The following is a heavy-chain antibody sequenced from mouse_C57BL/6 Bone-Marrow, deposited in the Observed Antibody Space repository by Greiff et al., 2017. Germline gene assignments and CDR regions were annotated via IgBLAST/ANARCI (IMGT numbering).Heavy chain of an antibody. CDR2: IDPSDSYT. V-gene: IGHV1-69*01. CDR3: AIIYYDYGYYFDY. Sequence: VQLQQPGAELVMPGASVKLSCKASGYTFTSYWMHWVKQRPGQGLEWIGEIDPSDSYTNYNQKFKGKSTLTVDKSSSTAYMPLSSLTSEDSAVYYCAIIYYDYGYYFDYWGQGTTLTVSS. J-gene: IGHJ2*01. D-gene: IGHD2-4*01. CDR1: GYTFTSYW.